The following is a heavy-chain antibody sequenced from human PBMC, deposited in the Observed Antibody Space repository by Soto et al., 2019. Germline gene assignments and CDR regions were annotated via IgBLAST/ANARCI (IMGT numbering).Heavy chain of an antibody. Sequence: GESLKISCKGSGYSFTSYWISWVRQMPGKGLEWMGRIDPSDSYTNYSPSFQGHVTISADKSISTAYLQWSSLKASDTAVYYCARGPGGNSAFDYWGQGTLVTVS. J-gene: IGHJ4*02. CDR2: IDPSDSYT. V-gene: IGHV5-10-1*01. D-gene: IGHD2-21*02. CDR1: GYSFTSYW. CDR3: ARGPGGNSAFDY.